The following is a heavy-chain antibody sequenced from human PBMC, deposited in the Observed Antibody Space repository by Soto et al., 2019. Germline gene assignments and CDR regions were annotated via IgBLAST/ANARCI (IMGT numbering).Heavy chain of an antibody. CDR2: ISGGGTI. J-gene: IGHJ3*01. Sequence: GGSLRLSCAASGFAFNSYEMDWVRQAPGKGLEWVAYISGGGTIYYTDSVEGRFTISRDNVKNLLYLEMNSLRAEDTAVYYCTKEKSVMHSGYDAFDLWDQGTMVTVSS. CDR1: GFAFNSYE. D-gene: IGHD5-12*01. V-gene: IGHV3-48*03. CDR3: TKEKSVMHSGYDAFDL.